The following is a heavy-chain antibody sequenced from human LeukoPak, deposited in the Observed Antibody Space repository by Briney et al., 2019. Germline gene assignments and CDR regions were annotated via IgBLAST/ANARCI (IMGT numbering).Heavy chain of an antibody. CDR1: GGSISSYY. V-gene: IGHV4-59*01. D-gene: IGHD6-6*01. CDR2: IYYSGST. CDR3: ARTSGSSSPSYYYYYMDV. J-gene: IGHJ6*03. Sequence: SETLSLTCTVSGGSISSYYWSWIRQPPGKGLEWIGYIYYSGSTNYNPSLKSRVTISVDTSKNQFSLKLSSVTAADTAVYYCARTSGSSSPSYYYYYMDVWGKGTTVTVSS.